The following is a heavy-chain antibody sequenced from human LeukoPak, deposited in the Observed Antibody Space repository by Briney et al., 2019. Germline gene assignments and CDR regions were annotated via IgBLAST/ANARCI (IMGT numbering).Heavy chain of an antibody. CDR2: IIPIFGTT. D-gene: IGHD3-10*01. CDR1: GGTFSSDA. J-gene: IGHJ4*02. CDR3: AREDGSGSYYDY. V-gene: IGHV1-69*13. Sequence: SEKVSCKASGGTFSSDAISWVRQAPGQGPEWMGGIIPIFGTTNYAQKFQGRVTITADESTSTAYMDLSSLRSEDTAVYYCAREDGSGSYYDYWGQGTLVTVSS.